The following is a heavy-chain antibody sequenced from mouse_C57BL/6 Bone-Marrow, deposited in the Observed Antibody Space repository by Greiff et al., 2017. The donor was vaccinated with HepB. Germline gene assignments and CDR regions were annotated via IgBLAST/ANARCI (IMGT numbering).Heavy chain of an antibody. V-gene: IGHV1-19*01. CDR3: ARDPPPYGKEDCGY. D-gene: IGHD2-10*02. Sequence: EVQLQQSGPVLVKPGASVKMSCKASGYTFTDYYMNWVKQSHGKSLEWIGVINPYNGGTSYNQKFKGKATLTVDKSSSTAYMELNSLTSEDSAVYYCARDPPPYGKEDCGYWGQGTTLTVSS. CDR2: INPYNGGT. J-gene: IGHJ2*01. CDR1: GYTFTDYY.